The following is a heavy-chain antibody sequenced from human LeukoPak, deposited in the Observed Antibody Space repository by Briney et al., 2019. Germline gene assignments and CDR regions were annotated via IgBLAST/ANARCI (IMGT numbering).Heavy chain of an antibody. Sequence: GGSLRLSCAASGFTFSNYGMSWVRQAPGKGLQWVSGISGSGGERYYTESVKGRFTISRDNSKNTLYLQMNSLRAEDTAVYYCAKADTALVEDYYFDYWGQGTLVTVSS. D-gene: IGHD5-18*01. V-gene: IGHV3-23*01. CDR2: ISGSGGER. J-gene: IGHJ4*02. CDR1: GFTFSNYG. CDR3: AKADTALVEDYYFDY.